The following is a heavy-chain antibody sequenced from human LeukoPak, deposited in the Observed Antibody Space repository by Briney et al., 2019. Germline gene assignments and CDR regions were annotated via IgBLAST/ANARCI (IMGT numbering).Heavy chain of an antibody. D-gene: IGHD3-22*01. CDR2: INSDGSST. CDR1: GFTFSSYW. Sequence: SGGSLRLSCAASGFTFSSYWMHWVRQAPGKGLVWVSRINSDGSSTSYADPVKGRFTISRDNAKNTLYLQMNSLRAEDTAVYYCARADSSGYKYYFDYWGQGTLVTVSS. J-gene: IGHJ4*02. CDR3: ARADSSGYKYYFDY. V-gene: IGHV3-74*01.